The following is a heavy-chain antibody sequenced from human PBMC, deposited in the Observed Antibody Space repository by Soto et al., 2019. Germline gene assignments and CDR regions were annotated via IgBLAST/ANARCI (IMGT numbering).Heavy chain of an antibody. J-gene: IGHJ4*02. CDR2: ISAYNGNT. Sequence: QVQLVQSGVEVKKPGASVKVSCKASGYTFSNYGISWVRQAPGQGLEWMGWISAYNGNTNYAQKFQGRVTMPTDTSTSTAYMELRSLRSDDAAVYSCARDSAAVTRFDFWGQGTLVTVSS. CDR1: GYTFSNYG. CDR3: ARDSAAVTRFDF. D-gene: IGHD4-17*01. V-gene: IGHV1-18*01.